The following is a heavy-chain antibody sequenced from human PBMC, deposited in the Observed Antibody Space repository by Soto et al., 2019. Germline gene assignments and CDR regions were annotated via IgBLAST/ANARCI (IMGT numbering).Heavy chain of an antibody. CDR2: IYYSGST. J-gene: IGHJ4*02. D-gene: IGHD1-26*01. CDR1: GGSISSRSYY. Sequence: SETLSLTCTVSGGSISSRSYYWGWIRQPPGKGLEWIGTIYYSGSTYGNPSLKSRVTISVDTSKNQLSLKLSSVTAADTAVYYCARLYSGSYFDYWGQGTLVTVSS. V-gene: IGHV4-39*01. CDR3: ARLYSGSYFDY.